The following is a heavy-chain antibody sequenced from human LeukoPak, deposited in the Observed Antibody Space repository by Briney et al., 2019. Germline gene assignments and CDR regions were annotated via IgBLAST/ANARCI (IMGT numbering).Heavy chain of an antibody. CDR3: ASDNAQRVVVHPDCGDY. CDR2: ISYDGSNK. Sequence: PGRSLRLSCAASGFTFSSYAMHWVRQAPGKGLEWVAVISYDGSNKYYADSVKGRFTISRDNSKNTLYLQMNSLRAEDTAVYYCASDNAQRVVVHPDCGDYWGQGTLVTVSS. V-gene: IGHV3-30-3*01. J-gene: IGHJ4*02. D-gene: IGHD3-22*01. CDR1: GFTFSSYA.